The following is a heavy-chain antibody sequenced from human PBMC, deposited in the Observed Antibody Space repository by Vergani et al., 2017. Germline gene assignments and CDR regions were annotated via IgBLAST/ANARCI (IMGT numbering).Heavy chain of an antibody. CDR3: ARTAASTVRGVIISDAFDV. J-gene: IGHJ3*01. Sequence: EVQLVESGGGLVKPGGSLRLSCAASGFTFSSYTMTWVRQAPGRGLEWVSSINYRDTYIYYADSMRGRFTISRDNAKNSLYLQMNSLRAEDTAVYYYARTAASTVRGVIISDAFDVWGQGTMVTVSS. CDR2: INYRDTYI. CDR1: GFTFSSYT. D-gene: IGHD3-10*01. V-gene: IGHV3-21*01.